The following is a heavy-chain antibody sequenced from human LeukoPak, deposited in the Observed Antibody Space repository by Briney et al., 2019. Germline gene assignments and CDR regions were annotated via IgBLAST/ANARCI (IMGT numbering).Heavy chain of an antibody. V-gene: IGHV3-23*01. J-gene: IGHJ4*02. CDR3: AKLRTSGTTGGIDN. Sequence: PGGSLRLSCAASGFTFSSYAMSWVRQAPGKGLEWVSVISGSGVTTYYADSVKGRFTISRDNSKNTLYLQVNSLRAEDTAVYYCAKLRTSGTTGGIDNWGQGTLVTVSS. CDR2: ISGSGVTT. CDR1: GFTFSSYA. D-gene: IGHD4-11*01.